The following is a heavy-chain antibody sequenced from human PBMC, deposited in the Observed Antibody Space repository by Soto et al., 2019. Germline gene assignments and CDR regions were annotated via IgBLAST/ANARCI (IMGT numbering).Heavy chain of an antibody. Sequence: PGGSLRLACAAAGFTFANAWMSWVRQAPGKGLEWVGRIKIKTDGEAPDYAAPVKGRFSXXXDXXXXXMXXQMXSLXIEDTAIYYCTLHVVVVTSIHNYFNYWGQGT. CDR1: GFTFANAW. V-gene: IGHV3-15*01. CDR2: IKIKTDGEAP. CDR3: TLHVVVVTSIHNYFNY. J-gene: IGHJ4*02. D-gene: IGHD2-21*02.